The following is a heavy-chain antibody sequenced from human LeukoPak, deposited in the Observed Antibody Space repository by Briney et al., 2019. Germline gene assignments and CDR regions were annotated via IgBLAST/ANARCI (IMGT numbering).Heavy chain of an antibody. J-gene: IGHJ5*02. CDR2: IKQDGSEQ. D-gene: IGHD3-3*01. V-gene: IGHV3-7*01. CDR3: AREGMYYDFWSGYLWFDP. CDR1: GFTFTTYW. Sequence: GGSLRLSCAASGFTFTTYWMGWVRQAPGKGLEWVANIKQDGSEQYYVDSVKGRFTISRDNAKNSLYLQMNSLRAEDTAVYYCAREGMYYDFWSGYLWFDPWGQGTLVAVSS.